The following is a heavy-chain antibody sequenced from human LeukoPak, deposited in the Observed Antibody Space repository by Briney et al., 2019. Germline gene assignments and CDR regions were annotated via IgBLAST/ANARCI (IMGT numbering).Heavy chain of an antibody. CDR2: IKSKTNGGTP. J-gene: IGHJ4*02. D-gene: IGHD6-19*01. V-gene: IGHV3-15*01. Sequence: GGSLRLSCVVSGFSFSNAWMTWVRQAPGKGLEWVGRIKSKTNGGTPDYAAPVKGRFTISRDDSKSTLYLQMNSLETEDTATYYCATEGGSGWYGHFDHWGRGTLVTVSS. CDR1: GFSFSNAW. CDR3: ATEGGSGWYGHFDH.